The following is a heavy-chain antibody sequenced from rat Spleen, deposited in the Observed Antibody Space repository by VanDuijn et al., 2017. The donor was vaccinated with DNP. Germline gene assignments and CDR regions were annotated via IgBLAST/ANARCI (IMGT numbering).Heavy chain of an antibody. J-gene: IGHJ3*01. Sequence: EVQLVESGGGLVQPGRSLKLSCAASRFIFSDYNMAWVRQAPKKGLEWVATINTGGSNTYYRDSVKGRFTISRDNSKNTQYLQMDSLRSEDTATYYCTIAYNSGFAYWGQGTLVTVSS. CDR2: INTGGSNT. CDR3: TIAYNSGFAY. D-gene: IGHD4-3*01. CDR1: RFIFSDYN. V-gene: IGHV5S23*01.